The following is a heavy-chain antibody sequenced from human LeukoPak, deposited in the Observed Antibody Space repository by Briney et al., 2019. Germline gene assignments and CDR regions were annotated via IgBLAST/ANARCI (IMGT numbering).Heavy chain of an antibody. Sequence: SETLSLTCTVSGGSISSSSYYWGWIRQPPGKGLEWIGRIYTSGSTNYNPSLKSRVTMSVDTSKNQFSLKLSSVTAADTAVYYCARENWDRGNYYGMDVWGQGTTVTVSS. V-gene: IGHV4-39*07. CDR3: ARENWDRGNYYGMDV. J-gene: IGHJ6*02. CDR1: GGSISSSSYY. CDR2: IYTSGST. D-gene: IGHD7-27*01.